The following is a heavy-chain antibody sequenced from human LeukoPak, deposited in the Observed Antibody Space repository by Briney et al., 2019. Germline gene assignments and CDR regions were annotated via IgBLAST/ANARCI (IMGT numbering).Heavy chain of an antibody. D-gene: IGHD5-24*01. CDR2: INHSGST. CDR1: GGSFSGYY. V-gene: IGHV4-34*01. Sequence: SETLSLTCAVYGGSFSGYYWRWIRRPPGKGLEWIGEINHSGSTNYNPSLKSRVTISVDTSKNQFSLKLSSVTAADTAVYYCARGDVEMATIDYWGQGTLVTVSS. CDR3: ARGDVEMATIDY. J-gene: IGHJ4*02.